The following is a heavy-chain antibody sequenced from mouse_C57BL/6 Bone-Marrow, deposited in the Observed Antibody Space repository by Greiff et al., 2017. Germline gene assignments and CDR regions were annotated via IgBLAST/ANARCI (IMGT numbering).Heavy chain of an antibody. J-gene: IGHJ3*01. CDR1: GFSLTSYG. V-gene: IGHV2-2*01. D-gene: IGHD2-4*01. CDR3: AREEAYYDEDWFAY. Sequence: QVQLQQSGPGLVQPSQSLSITCTVSGFSLTSYGVHWVRQSPGKGLEWLGAIWSGGSTDYNAAFISRLSISKDNSKNKVFFKINSLQADDTAIYYCAREEAYYDEDWFAYWGQGTLVTVSA. CDR2: IWSGGST.